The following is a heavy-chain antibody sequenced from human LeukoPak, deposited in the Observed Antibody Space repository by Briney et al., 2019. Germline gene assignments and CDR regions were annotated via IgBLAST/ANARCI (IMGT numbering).Heavy chain of an antibody. CDR3: ASGMAVAGQYCFFDY. CDR2: IYTSGST. Sequence: SETLSLTCTVSGGSISSYYWSWIRQPAGKGLEWIGRIYTSGSTNYNPSLKSRVTMSVDTSKNQFSLKLSFVTAADTAVYYCASGMAVAGQYCFFDYWGQGTLVTVSS. CDR1: GGSISSYY. V-gene: IGHV4-4*07. D-gene: IGHD6-19*01. J-gene: IGHJ4*02.